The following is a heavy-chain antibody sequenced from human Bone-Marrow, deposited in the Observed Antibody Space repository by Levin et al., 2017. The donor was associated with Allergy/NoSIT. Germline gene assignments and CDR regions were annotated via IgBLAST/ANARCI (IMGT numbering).Heavy chain of an antibody. V-gene: IGHV4-39*01. J-gene: IGHJ4*02. CDR2: IYYTGST. CDR3: ARLIGGFGGDPR. Sequence: SETLSLTCTVSGGSVSTTTYYWGWIRQPPGKGLEWIGSIYYTGSTYYNPSLKSRVTISEDTSKNQFSLKLRSVTAADTAVYYCARLIGGFGGDPRWGQGTLVTVSS. D-gene: IGHD2-21*02. CDR1: GGSVSTTTYY.